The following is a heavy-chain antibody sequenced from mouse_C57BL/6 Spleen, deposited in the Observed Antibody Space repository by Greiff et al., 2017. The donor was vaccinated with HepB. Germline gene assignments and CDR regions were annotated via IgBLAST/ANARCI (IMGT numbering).Heavy chain of an antibody. J-gene: IGHJ1*03. CDR1: GYTFTSYW. V-gene: IGHV1-72*01. D-gene: IGHD1-1*01. CDR3: ARKYYGSSWYCDV. CDR2: IAPNSGGT. Sequence: QVQLQQPGAELVKPGASVKLSCKASGYTFTSYWMHWVKQRPGRGLEWIGRIAPNSGGTKYNEKFKSKATLTVDKPSSTAYMQLSSLTSEDSAVYYCARKYYGSSWYCDVWGTGTTVTVSS.